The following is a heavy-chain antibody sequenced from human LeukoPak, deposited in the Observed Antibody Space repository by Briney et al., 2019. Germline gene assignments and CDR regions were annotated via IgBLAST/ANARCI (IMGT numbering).Heavy chain of an antibody. CDR2: INHSGST. CDR3: ARFPTKNCSGGSCYPNLGYYYYGMDV. D-gene: IGHD2-15*01. CDR1: GGSFSGYY. V-gene: IGHV4-34*01. J-gene: IGHJ6*04. Sequence: SETLSLTCAVYGGSFSGYYWSWIRQPPGKGLERIGEINHSGSTNYNPSLKSRVTISVDTSKNQVSLKLSSVTAADTAVYYCARFPTKNCSGGSCYPNLGYYYYGMDVWGKGTTVTVSS.